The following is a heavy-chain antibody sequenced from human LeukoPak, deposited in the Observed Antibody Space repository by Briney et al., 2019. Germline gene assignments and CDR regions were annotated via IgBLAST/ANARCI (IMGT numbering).Heavy chain of an antibody. Sequence: PSETLSLTCTVSGGSISSYYWSWIRQPPGKGLEWIGYIYYSGSTNYNPSLKSRVTISVDTSKNQFSLKLSSVTAADTAVYYCARTYYGALSYYYLDVWGKGTTVTISS. CDR2: IYYSGST. CDR1: GGSISSYY. D-gene: IGHD4/OR15-4a*01. V-gene: IGHV4-59*01. J-gene: IGHJ6*03. CDR3: ARTYYGALSYYYLDV.